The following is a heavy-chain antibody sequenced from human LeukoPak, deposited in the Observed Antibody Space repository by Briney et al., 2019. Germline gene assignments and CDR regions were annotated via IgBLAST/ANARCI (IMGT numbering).Heavy chain of an antibody. CDR1: GGSFSGYY. D-gene: IGHD1-26*01. V-gene: IGHV4-34*01. Sequence: PSETLSLTCAVYGGSFSGYYWSWIRQPPGKGLEWIGEINHSGSTNYNPSLKSRVTISVDTSKNQFSLKLSSVTAADTAVYYCATRIVGATWDSWGQGTLGTGS. CDR2: INHSGST. J-gene: IGHJ5*02. CDR3: ATRIVGATWDS.